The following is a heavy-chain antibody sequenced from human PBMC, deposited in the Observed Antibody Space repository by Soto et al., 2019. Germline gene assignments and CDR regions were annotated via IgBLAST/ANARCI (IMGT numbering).Heavy chain of an antibody. CDR3: VGFLEWLSYYYYGMDV. CDR1: GFTFSSYS. Sequence: GGSLRLSCAASGFTFSSYSMNWVRQAPGKGLEWVPYISSSSSTIYYADSVKGRFTISRDNAKNSLYLQMNSLRDEDTAVYYCVGFLEWLSYYYYGMDVWGQGTTVTVSS. CDR2: ISSSSSTI. J-gene: IGHJ6*02. V-gene: IGHV3-48*02. D-gene: IGHD3-3*01.